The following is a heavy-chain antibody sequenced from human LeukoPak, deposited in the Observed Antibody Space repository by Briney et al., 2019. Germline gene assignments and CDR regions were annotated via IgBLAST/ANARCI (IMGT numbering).Heavy chain of an antibody. J-gene: IGHJ5*02. CDR1: GFTFSHYA. V-gene: IGHV3-21*01. CDR2: ISSSSSYI. D-gene: IGHD4-23*01. CDR3: ARGRDDYGGRNWFDP. Sequence: GGSLRLSCAASGFTFSHYAMNWVRQAPGKGLEWVSSISSSSSYIYYADSVKGRFTISRDNAKNSLYLQMNSLRAEDTAVYYCARGRDDYGGRNWFDPWGQGTLVTVSS.